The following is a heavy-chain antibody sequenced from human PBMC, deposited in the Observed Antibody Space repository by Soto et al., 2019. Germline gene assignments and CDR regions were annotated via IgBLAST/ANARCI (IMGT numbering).Heavy chain of an antibody. D-gene: IGHD3-10*01. J-gene: IGHJ4*02. CDR1: GFTFSNYW. CDR2: INIDGSTT. Sequence: EVQLVESGGDLVQPGGSLRLSCAPSGFTFSNYWMYWVRQAPGKGLVWVSRINIDGSTTTYADSVKGRFTISRDNAKNTLYLHMNSLRVEDTAVYYFARCRVYGSGRDYLDYWGQGTLVTVSS. CDR3: ARCRVYGSGRDYLDY. V-gene: IGHV3-74*01.